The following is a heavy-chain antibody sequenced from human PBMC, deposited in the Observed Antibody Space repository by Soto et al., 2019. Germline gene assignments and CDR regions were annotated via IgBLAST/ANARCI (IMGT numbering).Heavy chain of an antibody. J-gene: IGHJ4*02. CDR2: ISGSGGGT. Sequence: EVQLLESGGGLVQPGGSLRLSCAASGFTFSSYVLSCVRQAPGKRLEWVSAISGSGGGTYYADSVKGRFTVSRDNSQSTLFLQMYSLRAEDTAVFCCARPSIAGPGTYWGQGTLVTVSS. D-gene: IGHD6-13*01. CDR1: GFTFSSYV. CDR3: ARPSIAGPGTY. V-gene: IGHV3-23*01.